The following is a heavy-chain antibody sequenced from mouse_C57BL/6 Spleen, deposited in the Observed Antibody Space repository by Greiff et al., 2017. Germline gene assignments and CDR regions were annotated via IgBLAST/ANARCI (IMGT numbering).Heavy chain of an antibody. V-gene: IGHV8-12*01. CDR1: GFSLSTSGMG. D-gene: IGHD2-5*01. CDR2: IYWDDDK. Sequence: QVTLKECGPGILQSSQTLSLTCSFSGFSLSTSGMGVSWIRQPSGKGLEWLAHIYWDDDKRYNPSLKSRLTISKDTSRNQVFLKITRVDTADTATYYCARRGAAIVTTREWYFDVWGTGTTVTVSS. J-gene: IGHJ1*03. CDR3: ARRGAAIVTTREWYFDV.